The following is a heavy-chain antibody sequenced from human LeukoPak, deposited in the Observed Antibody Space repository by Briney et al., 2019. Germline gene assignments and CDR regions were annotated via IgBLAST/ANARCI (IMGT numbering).Heavy chain of an antibody. CDR2: ICYSGST. CDR1: GGSVSSGGYY. CDR3: ARDRGSGSYGPVIDY. Sequence: SQTLSLTCTVSGGSVSSGGYYWSWIRQHPGKGLEWIGYICYSGSTYYNPSLKCRVTISVDTSKNQFSLKLSSVTAADTAVYYCARDRGSGSYGPVIDYWGQGTLVTVSS. J-gene: IGHJ4*02. D-gene: IGHD3-10*01. V-gene: IGHV4-31*03.